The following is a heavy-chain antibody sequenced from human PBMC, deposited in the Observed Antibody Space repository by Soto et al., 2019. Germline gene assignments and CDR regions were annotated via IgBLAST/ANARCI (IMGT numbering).Heavy chain of an antibody. J-gene: IGHJ4*02. Sequence: GGSLRLSCAASGFTFSSYAMSWVRQAPGKGLEWVSAISGSGGSTYYADSVKGRFTISRDNSKNTLYLQMNSLRAEDTAVYYCAKSSREIRFLEWPIDYWGQGTLVTVSS. CDR3: AKSSREIRFLEWPIDY. CDR2: ISGSGGST. CDR1: GFTFSSYA. V-gene: IGHV3-23*01. D-gene: IGHD3-3*01.